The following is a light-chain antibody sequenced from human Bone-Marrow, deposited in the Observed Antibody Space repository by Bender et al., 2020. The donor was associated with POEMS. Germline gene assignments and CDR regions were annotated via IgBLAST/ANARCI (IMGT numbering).Light chain of an antibody. CDR3: SSYTSRTTRV. V-gene: IGLV2-8*01. CDR2: EVS. J-gene: IGLJ3*02. Sequence: QSALTQPPSASGSPGQSVTISCTGTSSDVGGYNYVSWYQQHPGKAPKLMIYEVSKRPSGVPDRFSGSKSGNTASLTISGLQAEDEGDYFCSSYTSRTTRVFGGGTKLTVL. CDR1: SSDVGGYNY.